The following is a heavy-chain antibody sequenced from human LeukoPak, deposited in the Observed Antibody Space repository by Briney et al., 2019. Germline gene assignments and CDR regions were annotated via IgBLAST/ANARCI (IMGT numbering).Heavy chain of an antibody. CDR1: GFTFSNYP. J-gene: IGHJ4*02. Sequence: GGSLRLSCAASGFTFSNYPMHWVRQAPGKGLEWLSYISPSSSYIYYADSVKGRFTVSRDNAMNPLFLQMNSLIAEDTAVYYCARVGIRFLEQYYFDYWGQGTLVTVSS. CDR2: ISPSSSYI. D-gene: IGHD3-3*01. V-gene: IGHV3-21*01. CDR3: ARVGIRFLEQYYFDY.